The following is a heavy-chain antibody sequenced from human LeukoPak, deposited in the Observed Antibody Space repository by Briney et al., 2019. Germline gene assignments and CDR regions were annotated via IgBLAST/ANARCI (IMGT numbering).Heavy chain of an antibody. CDR2: IYPGDSDT. J-gene: IGHJ4*02. D-gene: IGHD3-22*01. V-gene: IGHV5-51*01. CDR1: GYSCTSYW. CDR3: ATAYYDSSGYYLWYFDY. Sequence: GESLKISCKGSGYSCTSYWIGWVRQMPGKGLEWMGIIYPGDSDTRYSPSFQGQVTISADKSISTAYLQWSSLKASDTAMYYCATAYYDSSGYYLWYFDYWGQGTLVTVSS.